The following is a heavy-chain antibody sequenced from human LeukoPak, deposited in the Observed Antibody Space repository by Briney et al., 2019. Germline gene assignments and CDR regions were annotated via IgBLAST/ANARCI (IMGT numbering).Heavy chain of an antibody. J-gene: IGHJ4*02. CDR2: ISWNSGSI. CDR1: GFTFDDYA. V-gene: IGHV3-9*01. Sequence: GGSLRLSCAASGFTFDDYAMHWVRQAPGKGLEWVSGISWNSGSIGYADSVKGRFTISRDNAKNSLYLQMHSLRAEDTALYYCAKISSSSRGNYWGQGTLVTVSS. D-gene: IGHD6-6*01. CDR3: AKISSSSRGNY.